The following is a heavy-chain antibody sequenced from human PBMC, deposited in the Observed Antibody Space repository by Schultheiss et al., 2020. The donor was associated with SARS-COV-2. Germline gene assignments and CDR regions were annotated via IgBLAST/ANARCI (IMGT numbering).Heavy chain of an antibody. CDR1: GGSISSSSYY. CDR2: IYYSGST. D-gene: IGHD6-13*01. Sequence: SETLSLTCTVSGGSISSSSYYWGWIRQPPGKGLEWIGYIYYSGSTNYNPSLKSRVTISVDTSKNQYSLKLSSVTAADTAVYYCARLKGSSWYGGYYMDVWGIGRTVNV. CDR3: ARLKGSSWYGGYYMDV. J-gene: IGHJ6*03. V-gene: IGHV4-61*05.